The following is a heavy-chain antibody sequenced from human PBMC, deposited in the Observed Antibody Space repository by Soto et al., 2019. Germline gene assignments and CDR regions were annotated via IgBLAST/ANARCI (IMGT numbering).Heavy chain of an antibody. CDR2: IYWNDDK. Sequence: QITLKESGPTLVEPTQTLTLTWAYSGFSLRTTGVGVGWIRQPPGKALEWLGIIYWNDDKRYSPSLKNRFTLTRDISKSQVVLTMTNMDPVDTASYYCAHTWGLPFDYWGQGTLVIVSS. V-gene: IGHV2-5*01. D-gene: IGHD3-16*01. CDR1: GFSLRTTGVG. CDR3: AHTWGLPFDY. J-gene: IGHJ4*02.